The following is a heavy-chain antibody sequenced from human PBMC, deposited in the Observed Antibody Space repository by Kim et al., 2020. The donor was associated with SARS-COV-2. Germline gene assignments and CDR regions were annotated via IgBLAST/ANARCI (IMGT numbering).Heavy chain of an antibody. D-gene: IGHD2-2*01. V-gene: IGHV1-69*13. Sequence: SVKVSCKASGGTFSSYAISWVRQAPGQGLEWMGGIIPIFGTANYAQKFQGRVTITADESTSTAYMELSSLRSEDTAVYYCAREGPLGYCSSTSCRTGIWFDPWGQGTLVTVSS. CDR2: IIPIFGTA. J-gene: IGHJ5*02. CDR3: AREGPLGYCSSTSCRTGIWFDP. CDR1: GGTFSSYA.